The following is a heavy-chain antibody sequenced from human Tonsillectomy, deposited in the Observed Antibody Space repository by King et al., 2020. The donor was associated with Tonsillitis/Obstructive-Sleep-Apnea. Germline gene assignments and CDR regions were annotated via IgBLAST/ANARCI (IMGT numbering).Heavy chain of an antibody. CDR3: ARGSSSYYYYYMDV. CDR2: INLNGGST. D-gene: IGHD6-13*01. CDR1: GFTFEDYG. V-gene: IGHV3-20*04. Sequence: EVQLQESGGGVVRPGGSLRLSCAASGFTFEDYGMSWVRQAPGKGLEWVSGINLNGGSTGYADSVKGRFTDSRDNAKNSLYLQMNSLRAEDTALYYCARGSSSYYYYYMDVWGKGTTVTVSS. J-gene: IGHJ6*03.